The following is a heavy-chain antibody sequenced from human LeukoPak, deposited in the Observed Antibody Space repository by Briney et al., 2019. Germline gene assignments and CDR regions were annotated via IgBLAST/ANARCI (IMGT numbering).Heavy chain of an antibody. CDR1: GFTFNNAW. CDR2: ISSGSAAI. J-gene: IGHJ4*02. V-gene: IGHV3-48*02. Sequence: GGSLRLSCAASGFTFNNAWMNWVRQAPGRGLDWVSYISSGSAAIYYADSVKGRFTVSRDNAKNSLYLQMNSLTDEDTAVYYCATEPLDYWGQGTLVTVSS. CDR3: ATEPLDY.